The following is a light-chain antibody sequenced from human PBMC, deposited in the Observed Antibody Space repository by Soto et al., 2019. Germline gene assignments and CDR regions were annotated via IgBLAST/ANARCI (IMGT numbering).Light chain of an antibody. CDR3: QQRSNWPIT. J-gene: IGKJ5*01. CDR2: DAS. V-gene: IGKV3-11*01. CDR1: QSIASN. Sequence: EIVMTQSPATLSVSPGERATLSCRASQSIASNLAWYQQKPGQAPRLLIYDASTGATGIPARFSGSGSGTDFTLTISSLEPEDFAVYYCQQRSNWPITFGQGTRLEIK.